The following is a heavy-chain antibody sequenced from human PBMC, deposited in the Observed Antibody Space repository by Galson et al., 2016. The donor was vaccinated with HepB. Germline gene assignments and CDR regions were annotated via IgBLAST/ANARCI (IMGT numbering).Heavy chain of an antibody. D-gene: IGHD5-18*01. CDR1: GLTFSNYA. CDR2: IKRDGSQI. V-gene: IGHV3-7*04. CDR3: ARAQWRQARRAAYFDY. J-gene: IGHJ4*02. Sequence: SLRLSCAASGLTFSNYAMNWVRQAPGQGLEWVANIKRDGSQIYYVDSVKGRFTISRDNFQNSLFLQMNSLRAEDTAVYYCARAQWRQARRAAYFDYWGQGALVTVSS.